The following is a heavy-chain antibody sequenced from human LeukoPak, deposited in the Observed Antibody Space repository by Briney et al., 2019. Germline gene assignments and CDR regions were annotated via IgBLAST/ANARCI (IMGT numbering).Heavy chain of an antibody. J-gene: IGHJ4*02. Sequence: PGGSLRLSCAASGFTFDDYAMHWVRQAPGKGLEWVSGISWNSGSIGYADSVKGRFTISRDNAKNSLYLQMNSLGAEDTALYYCAKRVSVGWGFFDYWGQGTLVTVSS. D-gene: IGHD3-16*01. V-gene: IGHV3-9*01. CDR1: GFTFDDYA. CDR2: ISWNSGSI. CDR3: AKRVSVGWGFFDY.